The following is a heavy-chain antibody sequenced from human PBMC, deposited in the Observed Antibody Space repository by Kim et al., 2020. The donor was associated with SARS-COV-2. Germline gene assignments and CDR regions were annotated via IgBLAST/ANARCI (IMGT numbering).Heavy chain of an antibody. V-gene: IGHV4-39*01. CDR3: ARQNYDILTGYQYWYFDL. J-gene: IGHJ2*01. CDR2: IYYSGST. D-gene: IGHD3-9*01. CDR1: GGSISSSSYY. Sequence: SETLSLTCTVSGGSISSSSYYWGWIRQPPGKGLEWIGSIYYSGSTYYNPSLKSRVTISVDTSKNQFSLKLSSVTAADTAVYYCARQNYDILTGYQYWYFDLWGRGTLVTVSS.